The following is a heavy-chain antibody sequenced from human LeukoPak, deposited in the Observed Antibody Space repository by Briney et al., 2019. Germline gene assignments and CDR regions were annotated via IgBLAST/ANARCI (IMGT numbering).Heavy chain of an antibody. D-gene: IGHD3-10*01. CDR3: ARDRDYYGSGSSYFDY. J-gene: IGHJ4*02. Sequence: PSETLSLTCTVSGGSISSYYWSWIQQPPGKGLEWIGYIYYSGNTNYNPSLRSRVTISVDTSKNQFSLKLSSVTAADTAVYYCARDRDYYGSGSSYFDYWGQGTLVTVSS. V-gene: IGHV4-59*01. CDR2: IYYSGNT. CDR1: GGSISSYY.